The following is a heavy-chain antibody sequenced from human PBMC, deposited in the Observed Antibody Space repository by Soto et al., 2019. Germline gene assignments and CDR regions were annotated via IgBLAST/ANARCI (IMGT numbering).Heavy chain of an antibody. D-gene: IGHD6-13*01. V-gene: IGHV4-34*01. CDR1: GGSFSGYY. Sequence: SETLSLTCAVYGGSFSGYYWSWIRQPPGKGLEWIGEINHSGSTNYNPSLKSRVTISVDTSKNQFSLKLSSVTAADTAVYYCARGLIAAAGKGWFDPWGQGTLVTVSS. J-gene: IGHJ5*02. CDR3: ARGLIAAAGKGWFDP. CDR2: INHSGST.